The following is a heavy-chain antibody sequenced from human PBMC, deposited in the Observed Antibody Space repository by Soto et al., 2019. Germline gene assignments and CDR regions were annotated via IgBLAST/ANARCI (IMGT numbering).Heavy chain of an antibody. D-gene: IGHD3-16*01. V-gene: IGHV4-59*01. J-gene: IGHJ4*02. CDR1: GVSISRYY. CDR2: IYYSGST. Sequence: QVQLQESGPGLVKPSETLSLTCTVSGVSISRYYWSWIRQPPGKGLEWIGDIYYSGSTTYNPSINRRVARSADKSKTRSSLKLSCVPAADTAVYYCAGDTRWGEAYDFDYWGQGTLVTVSS. CDR3: AGDTRWGEAYDFDY.